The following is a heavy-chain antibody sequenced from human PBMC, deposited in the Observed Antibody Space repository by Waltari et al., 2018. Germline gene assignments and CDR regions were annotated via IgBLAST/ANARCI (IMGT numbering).Heavy chain of an antibody. D-gene: IGHD2-15*01. V-gene: IGHV3-21*01. J-gene: IGHJ4*02. CDR2: ISSSSSYI. CDR3: ARDPHGGYFDY. CDR1: GFTFSSYS. Sequence: EVQLVESGGGLVKPGGSLRPSCAACGFTFSSYSMNWVRQAPGKGLEWVSSISSSSSYIYYADSVKGRFTISRDNAKNSLYLQMNSLRAEDTAVYYCARDPHGGYFDYWGQGTLVTVSS.